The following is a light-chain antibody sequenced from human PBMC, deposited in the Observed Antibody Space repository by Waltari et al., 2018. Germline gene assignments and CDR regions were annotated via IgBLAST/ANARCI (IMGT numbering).Light chain of an antibody. Sequence: QSALTQPASVSGSPGQSLPISCAGTNSDLGYYNFVPWYQQHPGKAPNLVLFDVHRWPSGVLLLFAGSKAGNTASLTISGRQAEEEADYFCASYTSTNTVLFGGGNKVTVL. J-gene: IGLJ2*01. CDR1: NSDLGYYNF. CDR2: DVH. CDR3: ASYTSTNTVL. V-gene: IGLV2-14*03.